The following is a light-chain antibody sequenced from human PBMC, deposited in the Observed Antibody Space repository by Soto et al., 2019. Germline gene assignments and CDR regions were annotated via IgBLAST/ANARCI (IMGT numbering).Light chain of an antibody. CDR1: QSLGDNY. J-gene: IGKJ3*01. V-gene: IGKV3-20*01. CDR3: QPYGSSAGT. Sequence: EIVLTQSPGTLSLSPGDRATLSCRASQSLGDNYLAWYQQKPGQAPRLLIYEASSRATGIPDRFSARGSRTDFTLSNSRPEPQDFAVYYCQPYGSSAGTFGPGTKVDIK. CDR2: EAS.